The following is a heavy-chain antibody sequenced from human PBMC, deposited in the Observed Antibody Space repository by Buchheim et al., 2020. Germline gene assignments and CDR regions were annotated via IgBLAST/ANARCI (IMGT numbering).Heavy chain of an antibody. CDR3: AKEPVVLARGLED. V-gene: IGHV3-23*01. CDR1: GFTFSSCA. Sequence: EVQLLESGGALVQPGGSLRLSCAASGFTFSSCAMAWVRQAPGKGLEWASTLSVSGATNYADSVKGRFTISTDMSKNTLYLQMNSLRAEDTALYHCAKEPVVLARGLEDWGQGTL. D-gene: IGHD4-23*01. J-gene: IGHJ4*02. CDR2: LSVSGAT.